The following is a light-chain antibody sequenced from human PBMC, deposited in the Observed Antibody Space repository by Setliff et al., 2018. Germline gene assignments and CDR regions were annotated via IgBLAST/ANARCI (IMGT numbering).Light chain of an antibody. J-gene: IGLJ1*01. V-gene: IGLV2-18*02. CDR3: SSYTSRSTYI. CDR1: SSDVGGINH. Sequence: QSVLTQPPSASGSPGQSVTISCTRTSSDVGGINHVSWYQQHPGKAPRLMIFEVSKRPSGVPDRFSGSKSGNTASLTISGLQADDEADYYCSSYTSRSTYIFGTGTKVTVL. CDR2: EVS.